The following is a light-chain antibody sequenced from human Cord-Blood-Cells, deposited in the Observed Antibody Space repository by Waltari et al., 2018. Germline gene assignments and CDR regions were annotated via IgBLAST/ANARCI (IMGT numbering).Light chain of an antibody. Sequence: QSALTQTASVSGSPGQEITISCTGTSSDVGCYTYIPCYQQHPAKAPNLMIYDVSNRPSGVSNRFSGSKSGNTASLTISGLQDEDEADYYCSSYTSSSTWVFGGGTKLTVL. V-gene: IGLV2-14*03. CDR3: SSYTSSSTWV. CDR2: DVS. CDR1: SSDVGCYTY. J-gene: IGLJ3*02.